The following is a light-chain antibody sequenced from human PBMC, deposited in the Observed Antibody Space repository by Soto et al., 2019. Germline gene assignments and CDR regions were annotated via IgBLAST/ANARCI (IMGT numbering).Light chain of an antibody. CDR3: QQLDSYPIT. J-gene: IGKJ5*01. CDR1: QNIWNK. Sequence: EIVITQSPSTLSVYPGERVTLSCRASQNIWNKLAWYQQKPGQTPRLLMYDVSSRASGIPARFTGSGSQTDFTLTISSLQPEDFATYYCQQLDSYPITFGQGTRVEIK. CDR2: DVS. V-gene: IGKV3-15*01.